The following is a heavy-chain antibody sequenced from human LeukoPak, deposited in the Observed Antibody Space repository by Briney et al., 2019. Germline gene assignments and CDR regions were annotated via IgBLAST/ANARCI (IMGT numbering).Heavy chain of an antibody. Sequence: PGGSLRLSCAASGFAVSSNYMSWVRQAPGKGLEWVAVISYDGSNKYYADSVKGRFTISRDNSKNTLYLQMNSLRAEDTAVYYCAKDPFRVGIAAAVWGIGMDVWGQGTTVTVSS. J-gene: IGHJ6*02. CDR3: AKDPFRVGIAAAVWGIGMDV. D-gene: IGHD6-13*01. CDR2: ISYDGSNK. CDR1: GFAVSSNY. V-gene: IGHV3-30*18.